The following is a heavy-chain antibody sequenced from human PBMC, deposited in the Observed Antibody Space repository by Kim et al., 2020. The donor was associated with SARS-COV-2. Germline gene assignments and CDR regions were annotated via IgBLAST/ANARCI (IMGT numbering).Heavy chain of an antibody. J-gene: IGHJ4*02. CDR2: IYYSGST. D-gene: IGHD3-22*01. CDR1: GGSISSYY. Sequence: SETLSLTCTVSGGSISSYYWSWIRQPPGKGLEWIGYIYYSGSTNYNPSLKSRVTISVDTSKNQFSLKLSSVTAADTAVYYCAGESSGYYYFDYWGQGTLVTVSS. V-gene: IGHV4-59*01. CDR3: AGESSGYYYFDY.